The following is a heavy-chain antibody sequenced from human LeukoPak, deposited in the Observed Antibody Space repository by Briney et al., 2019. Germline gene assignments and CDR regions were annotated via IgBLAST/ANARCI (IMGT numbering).Heavy chain of an antibody. Sequence: SETLSLTCTVSGGSISSGTYYWSWIRQPPGKGLEWIGEINHSGSTNYNPSLKSRVTISVDTSKNQFSLKLSSVTAADTAVYYCARRLGRYGSGSYYNPSYYYMDVWGKGTTVTISS. CDR3: ARRLGRYGSGSYYNPSYYYMDV. J-gene: IGHJ6*03. V-gene: IGHV4-39*07. CDR1: GGSISSGTYY. CDR2: INHSGST. D-gene: IGHD3-10*01.